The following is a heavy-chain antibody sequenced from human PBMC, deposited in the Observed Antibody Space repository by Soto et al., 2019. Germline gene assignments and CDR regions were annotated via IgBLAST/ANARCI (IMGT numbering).Heavy chain of an antibody. CDR1: GYTFTSYD. J-gene: IGHJ3*02. CDR2: MNPNSGNT. Sequence: QVQLVQSGAEVKKPGASVKVSCKASGYTFTSYDINWVRQATGQGLEWMGWMNPNSGNTGYAQKFQGRVTMTRNTSISTAYMEPSSLRSENTAVYFCANRPQPKWRTGTYYAAFDIWGQGTMVTVSS. V-gene: IGHV1-8*01. D-gene: IGHD3-10*01. CDR3: ANRPQPKWRTGTYYAAFDI.